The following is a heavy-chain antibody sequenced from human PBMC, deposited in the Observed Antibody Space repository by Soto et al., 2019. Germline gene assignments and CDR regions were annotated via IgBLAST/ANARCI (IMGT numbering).Heavy chain of an antibody. J-gene: IGHJ4*02. V-gene: IGHV4-31*03. CDR2: IYYSGST. Sequence: SETLSLTCTVSGGSISTGGHYWNWIRQHPGKGLEWIGYIYYSGSTYYNPSLKSRVTISVDTSQNQFSLKLTSVTAADTAVYFCARNVDKAVIDGTYFDCWGQGTQVTVS. D-gene: IGHD5-18*01. CDR1: GGSISTGGHY. CDR3: ARNVDKAVIDGTYFDC.